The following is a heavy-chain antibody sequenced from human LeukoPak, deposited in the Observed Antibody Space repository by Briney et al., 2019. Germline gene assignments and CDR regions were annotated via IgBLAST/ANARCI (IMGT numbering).Heavy chain of an antibody. CDR3: ARGGGWFGDD. CDR2: IYTSGST. Sequence: SETLSLTCAVSGGSISSGSYYWSWIRQPAGKGLEWIGRIYTSGSTNYNPSLKSRVTISVDTSKNQFSLKLSSVTAADTAVYYCARGGGWFGDDWGQGTLVTVSS. CDR1: GGSISSGSYY. D-gene: IGHD3-10*01. J-gene: IGHJ4*02. V-gene: IGHV4-61*02.